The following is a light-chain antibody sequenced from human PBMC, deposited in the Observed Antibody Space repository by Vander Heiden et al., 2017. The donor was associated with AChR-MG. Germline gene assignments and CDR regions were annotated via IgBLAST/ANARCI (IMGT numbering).Light chain of an antibody. J-gene: IGLJ1*01. CDR2: DVN. Sequence: QSALTQPASVSGSPGQSITISCTGTSSHVGGYNYVSWYQQHPGTAPKLIIYDVNKGPSGVSNRFSGSKSGNTASLTISGLQAEDEADYYCSSYAGSGTLYVFGPGTKVTVL. CDR1: SSHVGGYNY. V-gene: IGLV2-14*01. CDR3: SSYAGSGTLYV.